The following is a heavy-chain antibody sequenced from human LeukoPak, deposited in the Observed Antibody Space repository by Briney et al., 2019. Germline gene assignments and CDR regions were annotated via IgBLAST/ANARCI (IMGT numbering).Heavy chain of an antibody. CDR3: AKDIVSGYSSQIFDY. D-gene: IGHD6-13*01. J-gene: IGHJ4*02. CDR1: GFTFDDYA. CDR2: ISWNSGSI. Sequence: QPGRSLRLSCAASGFTFDDYAMHWVRQAPGKGLEWVSGISWNSGSIGYADSVKGRFTISRDNAKNSLYLQMNSLRAEDTALYYCAKDIVSGYSSQIFDYWGQGTLVTVSS. V-gene: IGHV3-9*01.